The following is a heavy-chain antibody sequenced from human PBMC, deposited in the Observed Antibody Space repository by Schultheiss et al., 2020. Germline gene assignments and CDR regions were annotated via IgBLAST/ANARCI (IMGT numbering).Heavy chain of an antibody. Sequence: GGSLRLSCAASGFTFSNYAMHLVRQAPGKGLDWVAVISYDGSNKYYAESVKGRFTISRDNSKNTLYLQMNSLRAEDTAVYYCARSLMTTVTTQHYYGMDVWGQGTTVNVSS. CDR1: GFTFSNYA. V-gene: IGHV3-30*04. D-gene: IGHD4-11*01. J-gene: IGHJ6*02. CDR2: ISYDGSNK. CDR3: ARSLMTTVTTQHYYGMDV.